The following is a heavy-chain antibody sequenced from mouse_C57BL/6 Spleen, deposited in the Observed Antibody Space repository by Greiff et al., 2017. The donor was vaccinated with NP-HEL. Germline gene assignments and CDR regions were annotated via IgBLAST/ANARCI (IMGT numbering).Heavy chain of an antibody. J-gene: IGHJ1*03. D-gene: IGHD2-12*01. V-gene: IGHV7-3*01. Sequence: EVKLVESGGGLVQPGGSLSLSCAASGFTFTDYYMSWVRQPPGKALEWLGFISNKANGYTTEYSASVKGRFTISRDNSQSILYRQMNALRAEDSATYYCAGIATRYFDVWGTGTTVTVSS. CDR3: AGIATRYFDV. CDR1: GFTFTDYY. CDR2: ISNKANGYTT.